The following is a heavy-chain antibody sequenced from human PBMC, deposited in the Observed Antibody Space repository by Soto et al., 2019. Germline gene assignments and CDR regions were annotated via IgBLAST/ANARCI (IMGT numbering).Heavy chain of an antibody. CDR1: GGSISGSNYY. D-gene: IGHD3-10*01. J-gene: IGHJ4*02. V-gene: IGHV4-39*01. CDR2: IYRGST. CDR3: ARQEEYYGSGSYLDH. Sequence: PSETLSLTCTVSGGSISGSNYYWGWIRQPPGKGLEWIGSIYRGSTYYNPSLNSRVTISVDTSKNQFSLKLSSVTAADTAMYYCARQEEYYGSGSYLDHWGQGTLVTVSS.